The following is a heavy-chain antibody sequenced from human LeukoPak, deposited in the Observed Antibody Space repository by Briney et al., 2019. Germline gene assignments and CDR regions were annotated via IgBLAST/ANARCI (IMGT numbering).Heavy chain of an antibody. CDR1: GYNFAKYW. J-gene: IGHJ4*02. V-gene: IGHV5-51*01. Sequence: GESLKISCRGSGYNFAKYWIGWVRQRPGKGLEWMGIIYPGDSETKYSPSFQGQVTISADKSISIAYLQWSSLKASDTAMYYCARLYDSSGYYEYYFDYWGQGTLVTVSS. CDR3: ARLYDSSGYYEYYFDY. CDR2: IYPGDSET. D-gene: IGHD3-22*01.